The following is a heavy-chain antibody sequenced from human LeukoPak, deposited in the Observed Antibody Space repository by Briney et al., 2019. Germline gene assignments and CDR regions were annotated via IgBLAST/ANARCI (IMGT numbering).Heavy chain of an antibody. V-gene: IGHV3-30*18. D-gene: IGHD2-15*01. J-gene: IGHJ6*03. Sequence: HPGGSLRLSCAASGFTFSSYDMHWVRQVPGKGLEWVAVISYDGSSKYYAESVKGRFTISRDNSRRTLYLQMNSLRAEDTAVYYCAKSGREYCSGGSCYPSASDYYYHMDVWGKGTTVTVSS. CDR2: ISYDGSSK. CDR3: AKSGREYCSGGSCYPSASDYYYHMDV. CDR1: GFTFSSYD.